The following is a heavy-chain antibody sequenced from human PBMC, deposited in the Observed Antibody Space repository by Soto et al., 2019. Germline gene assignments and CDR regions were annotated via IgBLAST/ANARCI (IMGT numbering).Heavy chain of an antibody. CDR1: GYTFNRHG. Sequence: QVHLVQSGGEVKKPGASVKVSCKASGYTFNRHGITWVRQAPGQGLEWMGWISGYNGDINYEQKFQGRVTLSSDTLTSTVYLELKSLRFDDTAVYDCARVRIVGAREIDFWGQGPLVTVSS. D-gene: IGHD1-26*01. CDR3: ARVRIVGAREIDF. V-gene: IGHV1-18*04. CDR2: ISGYNGDI. J-gene: IGHJ4*02.